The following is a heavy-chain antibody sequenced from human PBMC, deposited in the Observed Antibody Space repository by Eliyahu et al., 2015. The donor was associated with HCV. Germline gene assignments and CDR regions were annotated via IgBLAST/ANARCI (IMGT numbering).Heavy chain of an antibody. CDR3: AKAFRSGYCSSTSCYAAYYYYGMDV. V-gene: IGHV3-23*01. D-gene: IGHD2-2*01. J-gene: IGHJ6*02. CDR2: ISGSGGST. Sequence: MSWVRQAPGKGLEWVSAISGSGGSTYYADSVKGRFTISRDNSKNTLYLQMNSLRAEDTAVYYCAKAFRSGYCSSTSCYAAYYYYGMDVWGQGTTVTVSS.